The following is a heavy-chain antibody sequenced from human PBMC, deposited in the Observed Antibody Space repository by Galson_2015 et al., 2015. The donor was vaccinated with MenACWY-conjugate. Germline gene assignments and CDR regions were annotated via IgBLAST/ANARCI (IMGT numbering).Heavy chain of an antibody. J-gene: IGHJ5*02. CDR2: ISSDGSST. D-gene: IGHD6-13*01. CDR3: ARVGQGLATAEDNWFDP. CDR1: GFTFSSYW. Sequence: SLRLSCAASGFTFSSYWMHWVRQGPGKGLVWVSRISSDGSSTNYADSVKGRFTISRDNAKNTLYLQMNSLRAEDTAVYYCARVGQGLATAEDNWFDPWGQGTLVTVSS. V-gene: IGHV3-74*01.